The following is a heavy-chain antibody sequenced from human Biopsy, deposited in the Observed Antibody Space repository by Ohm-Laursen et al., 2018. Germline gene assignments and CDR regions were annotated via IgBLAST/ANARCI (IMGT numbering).Heavy chain of an antibody. V-gene: IGHV1-69*04. D-gene: IGHD2-2*02. CDR2: IIPLLGIT. J-gene: IGHJ6*02. CDR3: AREYPEGDV. Sequence: SSVKVSCKASGGIFSSYAMSWVRQAPGQGLEWMGRIIPLLGITNYAQKFQGRVTISSDKSTSTAYMELSSLRSEDTAVYYCAREYPEGDVWGQGTTVTVSS. CDR1: GGIFSSYA.